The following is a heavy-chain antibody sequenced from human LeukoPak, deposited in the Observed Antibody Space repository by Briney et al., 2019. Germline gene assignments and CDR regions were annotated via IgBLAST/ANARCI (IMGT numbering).Heavy chain of an antibody. CDR1: GFIFSRYG. V-gene: IGHV3-64D*09. CDR2: ISSNGGST. CDR3: VKGGMATPTFGFDP. D-gene: IGHD5-24*01. J-gene: IGHJ5*02. Sequence: GGSLRLSCVASGFIFSRYGMHWVRQAPGKGLEYVSAISSNGGSTYYADSVKGRFTISRDNSKNTLYLQMSSLRAEDTAVYYCVKGGMATPTFGFDPWGQGTLVTVSS.